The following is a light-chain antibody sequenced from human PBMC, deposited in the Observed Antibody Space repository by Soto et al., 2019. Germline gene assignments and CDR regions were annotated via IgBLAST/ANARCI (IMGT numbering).Light chain of an antibody. CDR3: HQYGSSPYT. J-gene: IGKJ2*01. CDR1: QSVSSTY. CDR2: GAS. V-gene: IGKV3-20*01. Sequence: EIVLTQSPGTLSFSPGERATLSCRASQSVSSTYLAWYQQKPGQAPRLLIYGASSRATGIPDRFSGSGSGTEFTLTLSRVEPEDFAVYFCHQYGSSPYTFGQGTKLEIK.